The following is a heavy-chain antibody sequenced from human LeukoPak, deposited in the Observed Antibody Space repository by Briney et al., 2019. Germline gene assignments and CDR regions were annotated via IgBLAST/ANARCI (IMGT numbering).Heavy chain of an antibody. V-gene: IGHV4-59*08. CDR3: AREYSSSSGRRAFDI. CDR1: GGPISGYF. D-gene: IGHD6-6*01. Sequence: PSETLSLTCTVSGGPISGYFWNWIRQPPGKGLEWIGYIYYSGSTNYNPSLKSRVTILVDTSKNQFSLRLSSVTAADTAVYYCAREYSSSSGRRAFDIWGQGTMVTVSS. J-gene: IGHJ3*02. CDR2: IYYSGST.